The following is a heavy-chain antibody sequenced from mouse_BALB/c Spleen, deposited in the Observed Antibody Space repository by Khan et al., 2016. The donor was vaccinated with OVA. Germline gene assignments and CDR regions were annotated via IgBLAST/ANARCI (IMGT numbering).Heavy chain of an antibody. CDR3: ARDNHIPIDY. V-gene: IGHV7-3*02. Sequence: EVELVESGGGLVQPGGSLRLSCATSGFTFTDYYMSWVRQPPGKALEWLGFIRNTANGYTTEYSASVKGRFTISRDNYQSILYLQMNTLRAEDSATYYCARDNHIPIDYWGQGTSVTVSS. CDR2: IRNTANGYTT. J-gene: IGHJ4*01. CDR1: GFTFTDYY.